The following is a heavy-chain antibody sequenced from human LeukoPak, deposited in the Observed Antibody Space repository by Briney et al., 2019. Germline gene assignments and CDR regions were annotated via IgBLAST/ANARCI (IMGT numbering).Heavy chain of an antibody. CDR2: IIPILGIA. J-gene: IGHJ5*02. CDR1: GYTFTSYG. Sequence: SVKVSCKASGYTFTSYGISWVRQAPGQGLEWMGRIIPILGIANYAQKFQGRVTITADKSTSTAYMELSSLRYEDTAVYYCAREPIAAAGTAVDPWGQGTLVTVSS. D-gene: IGHD6-13*01. V-gene: IGHV1-69*04. CDR3: AREPIAAAGTAVDP.